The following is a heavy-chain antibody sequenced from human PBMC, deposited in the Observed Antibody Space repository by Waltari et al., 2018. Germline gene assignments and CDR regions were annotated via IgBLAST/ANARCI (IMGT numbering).Heavy chain of an antibody. J-gene: IGHJ6*02. Sequence: QVQLQESGPGLLKPSETLSLPYTFVAGPTSSYSWRWIRQPHGTELEWIGYIYYSGSTNYNPSLKSLVTISVETSKNQFSLKLSSVTAADTAVYYCARVFGSSGWPTLYYYYYGMDVWGQGTTVTVSS. CDR2: IYYSGST. CDR1: AGPTSSYS. D-gene: IGHD6-19*01. CDR3: ARVFGSSGWPTLYYYYYGMDV. V-gene: IGHV4-59*01.